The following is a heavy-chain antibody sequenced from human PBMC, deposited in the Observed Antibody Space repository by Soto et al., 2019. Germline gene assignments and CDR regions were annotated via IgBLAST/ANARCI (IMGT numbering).Heavy chain of an antibody. CDR3: ARQGYDFWSGYRMNYFDY. D-gene: IGHD3-3*01. V-gene: IGHV4-34*01. J-gene: IGHJ4*02. CDR1: GGSFSGYY. Sequence: SETLSLTCAVYGGSFSGYYWSWIRQPPGKGLEWIGEINHSGSTNYNPSLKSRVTISVDTSKNQFSLKLSSVTAADTAVYYCARQGYDFWSGYRMNYFDYWGQGTLVTVSS. CDR2: INHSGST.